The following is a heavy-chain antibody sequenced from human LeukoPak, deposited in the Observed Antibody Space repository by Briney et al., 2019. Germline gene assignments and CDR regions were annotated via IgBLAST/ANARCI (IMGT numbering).Heavy chain of an antibody. CDR2: IYYSGST. Sequence: SGTLSLTCTVSGGSISSYYWSWIRQPPGKGLEWIGYIYYSGSTNYNPSLKSRVTISVDTSKNQFSLKLSSVTAADTAVYYCARVDTAMVRSAFDIWGQGTMVTVSS. D-gene: IGHD5-18*01. J-gene: IGHJ3*02. CDR3: ARVDTAMVRSAFDI. CDR1: GGSISSYY. V-gene: IGHV4-59*01.